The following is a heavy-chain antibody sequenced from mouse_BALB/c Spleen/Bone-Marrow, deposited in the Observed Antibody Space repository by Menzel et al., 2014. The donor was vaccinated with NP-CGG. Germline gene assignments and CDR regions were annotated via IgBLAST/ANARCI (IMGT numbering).Heavy chain of an antibody. CDR2: IAPGSGST. Sequence: DLVKPGASVKLSCKASGCTFTSYWINWIKQRPGQGLEWIGRIAPGSGSTYYNEMFKGKAILTVDTSSSTAYIQLSSLSSEDSAVYFCAYYRYDVNYWGQGTTLTVSS. CDR1: GCTFTSYW. J-gene: IGHJ2*01. V-gene: IGHV1S41*01. CDR3: AYYRYDVNY. D-gene: IGHD2-14*01.